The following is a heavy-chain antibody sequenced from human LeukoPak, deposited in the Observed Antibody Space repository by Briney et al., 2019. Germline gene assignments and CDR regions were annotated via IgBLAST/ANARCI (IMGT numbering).Heavy chain of an antibody. Sequence: SETLSLTCAVYGGSFSGYYWSWIRRPPGKGLEWIGEINHSGSTNHNPSLKSRATISVDTSKNQFSLKPSSVTAADTAVYYCARGTSSGWFDPWGQGTLVTVSS. CDR3: ARGTSSGWFDP. D-gene: IGHD6-19*01. V-gene: IGHV4-34*04. J-gene: IGHJ5*02. CDR2: INHSGST. CDR1: GGSFSGYY.